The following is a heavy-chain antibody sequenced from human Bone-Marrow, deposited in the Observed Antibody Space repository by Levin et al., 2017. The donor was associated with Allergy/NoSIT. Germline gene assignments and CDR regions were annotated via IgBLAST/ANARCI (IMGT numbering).Heavy chain of an antibody. Sequence: ASVKVSCKASGYTFTGYYMHWVRQAPGQGLEWMGRINPNSGGTNYAQKFQGRVTMTRDTSISTAYMELSRLRSDDTAVYYCARVGAAAITHDAFDIWGQGTMVTVSS. V-gene: IGHV1-2*06. CDR1: GYTFTGYY. J-gene: IGHJ3*02. CDR2: INPNSGGT. CDR3: ARVGAAAITHDAFDI. D-gene: IGHD6-13*01.